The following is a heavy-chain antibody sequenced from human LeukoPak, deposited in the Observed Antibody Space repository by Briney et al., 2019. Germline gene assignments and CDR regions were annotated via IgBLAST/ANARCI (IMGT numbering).Heavy chain of an antibody. V-gene: IGHV3-13*01. CDR1: GFTFSGYD. Sequence: GGSLRLSCAASGFTFSGYDMSWIRQALGKGLEWVWAIGIRGDTHYSASVKGRFTISRENSESSLSLQMNSLRAEDTAVYYCARGGIQVSGIDEFDYWGQGTLVTVSS. CDR3: ARGGIQVSGIDEFDY. D-gene: IGHD6-19*01. CDR2: IGIRGDT. J-gene: IGHJ4*02.